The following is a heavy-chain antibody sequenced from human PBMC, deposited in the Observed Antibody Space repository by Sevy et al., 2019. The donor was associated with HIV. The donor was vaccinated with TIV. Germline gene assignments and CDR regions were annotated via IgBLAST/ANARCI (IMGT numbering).Heavy chain of an antibody. CDR3: ARDAGYSTDWYPSDY. J-gene: IGHJ4*02. D-gene: IGHD6-19*01. CDR1: EFMFSTYA. Sequence: GGSLRLSCAASEFMFSTYAMHWVRQAPGKGLEWVAVISYDGSSHYYADSVKGRFTISRDNSKNTWFLQMNSLRLEDTAFYYCARDAGYSTDWYPSDYWGQGTLVTVSS. V-gene: IGHV3-30-3*01. CDR2: ISYDGSSH.